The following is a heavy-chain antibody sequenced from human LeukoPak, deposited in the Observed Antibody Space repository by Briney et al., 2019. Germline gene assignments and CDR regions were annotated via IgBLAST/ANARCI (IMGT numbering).Heavy chain of an antibody. V-gene: IGHV3-23*01. Sequence: GGSLRLSCAASGFTFSSYAMSWVRQAPGKGLEWVSAISGSGGSTYYADSVKGRFTISRDNSKKTLYLQMNSLRAEDTAVYYCAKDLAYYYGSSGPDYWGQGTLVTVSS. CDR3: AKDLAYYYGSSGPDY. CDR2: ISGSGGST. D-gene: IGHD3-22*01. J-gene: IGHJ4*02. CDR1: GFTFSSYA.